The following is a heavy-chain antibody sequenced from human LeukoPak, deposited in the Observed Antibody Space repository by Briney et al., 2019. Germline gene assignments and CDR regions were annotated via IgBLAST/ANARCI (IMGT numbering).Heavy chain of an antibody. J-gene: IGHJ3*02. CDR3: ARVTLTFSDAFDI. V-gene: IGHV4-34*01. Sequence: SETLSLTCAVYGGSFSGYYWSWIRPPPGKGLEWIGEINHSGSTNYNPSLKSRVTISVDTSKNQFSLKLSSVTAADTAVYYCARVTLTFSDAFDIGGQGTMVTVSS. D-gene: IGHD3-3*02. CDR1: GGSFSGYY. CDR2: INHSGST.